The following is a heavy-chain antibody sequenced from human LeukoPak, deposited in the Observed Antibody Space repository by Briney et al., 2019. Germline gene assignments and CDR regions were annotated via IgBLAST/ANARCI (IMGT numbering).Heavy chain of an antibody. J-gene: IGHJ4*02. CDR3: ARGGYYDSSGYYHFDY. Sequence: SETLSLTCTVSGGSISSGAYYWRWIRHPPGKGLEWIGYIYYSGSTYYNPSLKSRVTISVDTSKNQFSLKLSSVTAADTAVYYCARGGYYDSSGYYHFDYWGQGTLVTVSS. CDR1: GGSISSGAYY. V-gene: IGHV4-30-4*01. CDR2: IYYSGST. D-gene: IGHD3-22*01.